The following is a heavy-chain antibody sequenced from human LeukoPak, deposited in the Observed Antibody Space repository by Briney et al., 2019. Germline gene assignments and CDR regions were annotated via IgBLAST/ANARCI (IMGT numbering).Heavy chain of an antibody. D-gene: IGHD6-13*01. V-gene: IGHV3-21*01. Sequence: GGSLRLSCVASGFTFTSHSLNWLRQAPGKGLEWVASISSNSDYILYAESVKGRFSISRDNAKNSLYLQMNSLRAEDTAVYYCARDRSSSWYAPYYYMDVWGKGTTVTVSS. J-gene: IGHJ6*03. CDR3: ARDRSSSWYAPYYYMDV. CDR1: GFTFTSHS. CDR2: ISSNSDYI.